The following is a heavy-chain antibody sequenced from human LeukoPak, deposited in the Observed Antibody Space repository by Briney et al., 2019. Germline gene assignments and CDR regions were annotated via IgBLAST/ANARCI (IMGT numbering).Heavy chain of an antibody. D-gene: IGHD4-17*01. CDR1: GGSISNYY. V-gene: IGHV4-59*01. CDR3: ARDRGIGDYYHYYFDY. J-gene: IGHJ4*02. Sequence: SETLSLTCTVSGGSISNYYWCWVRQPPGKGLEWIGYIYYSGSTKYNPSLKSRVTISIDTSKNQFSLKLSSVTAADTAVYYCARDRGIGDYYHYYFDYWGQRTLVTVSS. CDR2: IYYSGST.